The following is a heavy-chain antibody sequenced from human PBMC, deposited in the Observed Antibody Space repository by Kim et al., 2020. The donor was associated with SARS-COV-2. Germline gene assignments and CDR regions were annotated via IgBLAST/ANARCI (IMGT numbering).Heavy chain of an antibody. CDR3: AKDLPPYYYDSSGYYSFDY. D-gene: IGHD3-22*01. CDR2: ISGSGGST. CDR1: GFTFSSYA. V-gene: IGHV3-23*01. Sequence: GGSLRLSCAASGFTFSSYAMSWVRQAPGKGLEWVSAISGSGGSTYYADSVKGRFTISRDNSKNTLYLQMNSLRAEDTAVYYCAKDLPPYYYDSSGYYSFDYWGQGTLVTVSS. J-gene: IGHJ4*02.